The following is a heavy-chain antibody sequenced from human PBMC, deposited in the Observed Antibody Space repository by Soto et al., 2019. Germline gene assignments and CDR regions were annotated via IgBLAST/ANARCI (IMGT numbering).Heavy chain of an antibody. CDR2: IWYDGSNK. V-gene: IGHV3-33*01. CDR3: ARVGGDILAGPIYYYYGMDV. J-gene: IGHJ6*02. CDR1: GFTFSSYG. Sequence: QVQLVESGGGVVQPGRSLRLSCAASGFTFSSYGMHWVRQAPGKGLEWVAVIWYDGSNKYYADSVKGRFTISRDNSKNTLYLQMNSLRAEDTAVYYCARVGGDILAGPIYYYYGMDVWGQGTTVTVSS. D-gene: IGHD3-9*01.